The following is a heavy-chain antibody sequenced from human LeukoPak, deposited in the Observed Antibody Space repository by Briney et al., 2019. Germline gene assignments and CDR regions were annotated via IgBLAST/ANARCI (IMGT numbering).Heavy chain of an antibody. CDR2: ISGSGGST. D-gene: IGHD2-15*01. Sequence: GGSLRLSCAASGLTFSSYAMSWFRQAPGKGLEWVSAISGSGGSTYYADSVKGRFTISRDNSKNTLYLQMNSLRAEDTAVYYCASVVRKVPFDYWGQGTLVTVSS. CDR1: GLTFSSYA. V-gene: IGHV3-23*01. CDR3: ASVVRKVPFDY. J-gene: IGHJ4*02.